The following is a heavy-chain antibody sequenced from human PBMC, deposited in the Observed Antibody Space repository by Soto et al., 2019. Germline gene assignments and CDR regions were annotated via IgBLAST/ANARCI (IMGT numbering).Heavy chain of an antibody. Sequence: ASVKVSCKASGYTFTSYAMHWVRQAPGQRLEWMGWINAGNGNTKYSQKFQGRVTITRDTSASTAYMELSSLRSEDTAVYYCARDRNPGLGYYDYGMDVWGQGTTVTVSS. CDR3: ARDRNPGLGYYDYGMDV. J-gene: IGHJ6*02. CDR2: INAGNGNT. CDR1: GYTFTSYA. V-gene: IGHV1-3*01.